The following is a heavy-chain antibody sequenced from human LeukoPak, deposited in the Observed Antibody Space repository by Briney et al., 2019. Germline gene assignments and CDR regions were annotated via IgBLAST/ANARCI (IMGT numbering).Heavy chain of an antibody. CDR3: ASVAGPTPMVY. D-gene: IGHD6-19*01. CDR2: INQDGSEK. Sequence: PGGSLRPSCAASGFIFGSYWMSWVRQAPGKGLEWVANINQDGSEKNYVESVKGRFTIFRDNAENSVELQMNSLRAEDTAVYYCASVAGPTPMVYWGQGTLVTVSS. J-gene: IGHJ4*02. CDR1: GFIFGSYW. V-gene: IGHV3-7*01.